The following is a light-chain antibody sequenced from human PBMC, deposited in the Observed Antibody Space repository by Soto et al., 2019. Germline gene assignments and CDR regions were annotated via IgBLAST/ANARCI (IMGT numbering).Light chain of an antibody. CDR2: DAS. J-gene: IGKJ4*01. Sequence: EIVLKQSPDTLSLSPGERATLSCRASQSVRSNYLAWYQQKPGQAPRFLIYDASSRATGIPDRFSGSGSGTDFTVTFSTLEPEDFAVDDCQHYCSAPCTFGGGTKVDSK. CDR3: QHYCSAPCT. CDR1: QSVRSNY. V-gene: IGKV3-20*01.